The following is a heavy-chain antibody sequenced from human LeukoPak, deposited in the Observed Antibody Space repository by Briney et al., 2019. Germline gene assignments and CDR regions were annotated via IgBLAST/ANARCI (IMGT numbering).Heavy chain of an antibody. Sequence: GGSLRLSCAASGFTFSSYSMNWVRQAPGKGLEWVANIKEDGSEKYYVDSVKGRFTISRDNAKNSLYLQMNSLRAEDTAVYYCAREYKRWFDPWGQGTLVTVSS. CDR2: IKEDGSEK. D-gene: IGHD1-14*01. CDR1: GFTFSSYS. J-gene: IGHJ5*02. V-gene: IGHV3-7*01. CDR3: AREYKRWFDP.